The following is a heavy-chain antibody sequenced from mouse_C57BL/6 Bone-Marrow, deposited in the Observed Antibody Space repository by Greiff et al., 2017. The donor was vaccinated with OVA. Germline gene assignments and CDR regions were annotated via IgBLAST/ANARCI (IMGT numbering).Heavy chain of an antibody. D-gene: IGHD1-1*01. CDR1: GYTFTDYY. V-gene: IGHV1-26*01. CDR2: INPNNGGT. Sequence: EVQLQQSGPELVKPGASVKISCKASGYTFTDYYMNWVKQSHGKSLEWIGDINPNNGGTSYNQKFKGKATLTVDKSSSTAYMELRSLTSEDSAVYYCAREILITTVVATDYWGQGTTLTVSS. J-gene: IGHJ2*01. CDR3: AREILITTVVATDY.